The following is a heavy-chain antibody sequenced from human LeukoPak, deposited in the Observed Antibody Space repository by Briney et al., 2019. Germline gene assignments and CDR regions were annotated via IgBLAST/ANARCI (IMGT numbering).Heavy chain of an antibody. J-gene: IGHJ4*02. D-gene: IGHD1-26*01. CDR3: ARGPLGWSDY. Sequence: GGSLRLSCAASGFTFSNYNMNWFRQAPGKGLEWVSFISSGSSSTIYYADSVKGRFTISRDNAKNSLYLQMNSLRDEDTAVYYCARGPLGWSDYWGQGILVTVSS. CDR1: GFTFSNYN. CDR2: ISSGSSSTI. V-gene: IGHV3-48*02.